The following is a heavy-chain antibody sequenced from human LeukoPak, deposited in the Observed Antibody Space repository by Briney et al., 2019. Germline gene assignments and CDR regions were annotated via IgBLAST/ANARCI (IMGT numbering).Heavy chain of an antibody. V-gene: IGHV3-48*04. D-gene: IGHD5-12*01. CDR2: VRSDSSSL. CDR3: ARDSGYEFDF. J-gene: IGHJ4*02. Sequence: TGGSLRLSCAASGFTFSSYTMNWVRQAPGKGLEWVSYVRSDSSSLYADSVKGRFTISRDHAKHSVFLQMNSLRAEDTAVYYCARDSGYEFDFWGQGTPVTVSS. CDR1: GFTFSSYT.